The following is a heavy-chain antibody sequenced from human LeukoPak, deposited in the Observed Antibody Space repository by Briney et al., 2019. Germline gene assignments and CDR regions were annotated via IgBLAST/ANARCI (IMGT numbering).Heavy chain of an antibody. J-gene: IGHJ4*02. CDR3: ARIKVTSDGAL. D-gene: IGHD5-18*01. CDR1: GYTFTDYY. Sequence: GASVKVSCKASGYTFTDYYIHWVRQAPGQGPEWMGRITPNSGGTIYAQTFQGRFTMTRDTSISTAYMELSRLRSDDTAVYYCARIKVTSDGALWGQGTLVTVSS. CDR2: ITPNSGGT. V-gene: IGHV1-2*02.